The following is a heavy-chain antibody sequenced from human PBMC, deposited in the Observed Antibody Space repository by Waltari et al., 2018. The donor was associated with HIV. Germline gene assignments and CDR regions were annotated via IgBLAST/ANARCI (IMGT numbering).Heavy chain of an antibody. CDR1: GFTVSRDW. V-gene: IGHV3-74*01. CDR2: INSDGSST. J-gene: IGHJ5*02. CDR3: AREISSSWAGNWFDP. D-gene: IGHD6-13*01. Sequence: EVQLVESGGGLVQPGGSLRLSCAASGFTVSRDWMHWVRQAPGKGLVWVSCINSDGSSTTYADSVKGRLTISRDNAKNTLYLQMNNLRAEDTAVYYCAREISSSWAGNWFDPWGQGTLVTVSS.